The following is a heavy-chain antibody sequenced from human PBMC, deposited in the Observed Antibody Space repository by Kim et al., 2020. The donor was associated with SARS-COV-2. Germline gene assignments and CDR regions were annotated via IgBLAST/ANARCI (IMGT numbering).Heavy chain of an antibody. CDR1: GYTLTELS. CDR2: FDPEDGET. D-gene: IGHD6-13*01. V-gene: IGHV1-24*01. Sequence: ASVKVSCKVSGYTLTELSMHWVRQAPGKGLEWMGGFDPEDGETIYAQKFQGRVTMTEDTSTDTAYMELSSLRSEDTAVYYCATGYSSSWYSRWFDPWGQGTLVTVSS. J-gene: IGHJ5*02. CDR3: ATGYSSSWYSRWFDP.